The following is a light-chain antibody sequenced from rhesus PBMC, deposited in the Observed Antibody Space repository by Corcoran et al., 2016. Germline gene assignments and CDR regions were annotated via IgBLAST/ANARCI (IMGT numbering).Light chain of an antibody. CDR1: QGITND. CDR3: QHYYSPPCT. CDR2: GAS. J-gene: IGKJ3*01. Sequence: DIQMTQSPSSLSASVGDRVTITCRASQGITNDLAWYQQKPGETPKLLIYGASNLQSGIPSRFRGSGSGTDFPLTIRSLQSEDFATYYCQHYYSPPCTFGPGTKLDIK. V-gene: IGKV1-25*01.